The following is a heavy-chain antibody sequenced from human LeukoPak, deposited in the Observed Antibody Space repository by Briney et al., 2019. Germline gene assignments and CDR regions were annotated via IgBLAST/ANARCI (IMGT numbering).Heavy chain of an antibody. CDR3: ARLAGYWFDS. Sequence: SETLSLTCTVSGGSISSRSSYWGWIRQPSGKGLEWIASIYYSGSTYHNPSLKSRVTMSVDTSKNEFSLKMSSVTAADTAVYYCARLAGYWFDSWGQGTLVTVSS. V-gene: IGHV4-39*01. CDR1: GGSISSRSSY. CDR2: IYYSGST. J-gene: IGHJ5*01.